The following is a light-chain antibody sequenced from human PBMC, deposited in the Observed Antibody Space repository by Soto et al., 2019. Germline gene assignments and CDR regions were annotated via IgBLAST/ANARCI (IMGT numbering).Light chain of an antibody. V-gene: IGKV3-15*01. CDR2: GAS. CDR3: QQYHDTGT. J-gene: IGKJ1*01. Sequence: EIVMTQSPATLSVSPGERATLSCRASQSVSSNLAWYQQKPGQAPRLLIYGASTRATGIPARFSGSGSGTDFTLTISSLQSEDFAVYYCQQYHDTGTFGQGTKVDIK. CDR1: QSVSSN.